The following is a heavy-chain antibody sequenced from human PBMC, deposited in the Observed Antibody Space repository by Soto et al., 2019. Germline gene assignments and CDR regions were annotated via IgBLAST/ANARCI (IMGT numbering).Heavy chain of an antibody. Sequence: PSETLSLTCTVSGGSISSGGYSWTWIRQSPGKGLEWIGYTYQSGSAYYNPSRKSRVTISVDRSKNQFSLNLTSVTAADTAVYYCASDYYGMDVWGQGTTVTVSS. V-gene: IGHV4-30-2*06. CDR2: TYQSGSA. CDR1: GGSISSGGYS. CDR3: ASDYYGMDV. J-gene: IGHJ6*02.